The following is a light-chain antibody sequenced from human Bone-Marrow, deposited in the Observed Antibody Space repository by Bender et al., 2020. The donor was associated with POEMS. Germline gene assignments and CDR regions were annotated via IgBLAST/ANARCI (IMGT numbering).Light chain of an antibody. V-gene: IGLV2-14*03. CDR3: ASYRSLYTWV. Sequence: QSALTQPASVSGSPGQSITISCTGTSGDIGGFSYVSWYQQCPGKAPKLIVYDVDKIPSGESHSFSGSKSGNTASLTISGLQAEDDADYYCASYRSLYTWVFGGGTKLTVL. J-gene: IGLJ3*02. CDR1: SGDIGGFSY. CDR2: DVD.